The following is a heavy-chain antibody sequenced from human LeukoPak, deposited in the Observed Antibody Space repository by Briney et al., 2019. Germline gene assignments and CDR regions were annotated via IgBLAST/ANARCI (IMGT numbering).Heavy chain of an antibody. Sequence: SETLSLTCTVSGGSISSHYWSWIRQPPGKGLEWIGYIYYSGSTNCNPSLKSRVTISVDTSKNQFSLKLSSVTAADTAVYYCAYHHNYLSWFDPWGQGTLVTVSS. J-gene: IGHJ5*02. V-gene: IGHV4-59*11. CDR3: AYHHNYLSWFDP. CDR1: GGSISSHY. D-gene: IGHD2/OR15-2a*01. CDR2: IYYSGST.